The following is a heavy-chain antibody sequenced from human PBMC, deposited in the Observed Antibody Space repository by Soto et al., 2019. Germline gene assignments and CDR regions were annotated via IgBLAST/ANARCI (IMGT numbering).Heavy chain of an antibody. V-gene: IGHV3-64*01. D-gene: IGHD6-19*01. J-gene: IGHJ6*03. CDR1: GFTFSSYA. CDR3: ARVAAVAAPYYYYYYYMDV. CDR2: ISSNGGST. Sequence: GGSLRLSCAASGFTFSSYAMHWVRQAPGKGLEYVSAISSNGGSTYYANSVKGRFTISRDNSKNTLYLQMGSLRAEDMAVYYCARVAAVAAPYYYYYYYMDVWGKGTTVTVSS.